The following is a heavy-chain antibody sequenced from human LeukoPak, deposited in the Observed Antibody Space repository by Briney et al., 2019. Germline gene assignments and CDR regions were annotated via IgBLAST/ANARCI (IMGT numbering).Heavy chain of an antibody. CDR2: IYSGGST. CDR1: GFTVSSNY. D-gene: IGHD6-13*01. V-gene: IGHV3-53*01. Sequence: GGSLRLSCEASGFTVSSNYMSWVRQAPGKGLEWVSVIYSGGSTYYADSVKGRFTISRDNSKNTLYLQMNSLRAEDTAVYYCARPLLESSSWYYFDYWGQGTLVTVSS. J-gene: IGHJ4*02. CDR3: ARPLLESSSWYYFDY.